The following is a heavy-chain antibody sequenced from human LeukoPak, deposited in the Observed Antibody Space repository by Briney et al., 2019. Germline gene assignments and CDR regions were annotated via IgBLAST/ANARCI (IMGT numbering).Heavy chain of an antibody. Sequence: PGGSLRLSCAASRFTFPNYAMSWVRQAPGKGLQWVSYISGYGASTFYADSVKGRFTISRDNSKNTLYLQMNSLRAEDTALYYCTKDLRQDPYSSSWYGPDSWGQGTLVTVSS. CDR2: ISGYGAST. CDR1: RFTFPNYA. CDR3: TKDLRQDPYSSSWYGPDS. J-gene: IGHJ4*02. D-gene: IGHD6-13*01. V-gene: IGHV3-23*01.